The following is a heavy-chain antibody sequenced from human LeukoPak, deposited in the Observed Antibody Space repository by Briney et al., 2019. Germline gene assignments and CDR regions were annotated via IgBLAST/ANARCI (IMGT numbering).Heavy chain of an antibody. D-gene: IGHD6-13*01. V-gene: IGHV3-30-3*01. Sequence: GRSLRLSRAASGFIFSTYSMHWVRKAPGKGLEWEAIISYDGTNKYYADSVKGRITISRDSAKNTLYLQMNSLTAEDTAVYYCARAAQHLAMYNWFDPWGQGTLVTVSS. CDR3: ARAAQHLAMYNWFDP. J-gene: IGHJ5*02. CDR1: GFIFSTYS. CDR2: ISYDGTNK.